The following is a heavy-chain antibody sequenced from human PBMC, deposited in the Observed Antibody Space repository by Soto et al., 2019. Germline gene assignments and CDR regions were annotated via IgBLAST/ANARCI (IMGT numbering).Heavy chain of an antibody. CDR2: IDPSGGTT. CDR1: RFILTSYY. D-gene: IGHD6-19*01. V-gene: IGHV1-46*01. J-gene: IGHJ4*02. Sequence: GPVKVCCQASRFILTSYYIHWVRQAPGQGLEWMGIIDPSGGTTTDAQKFQGRITMTRDTSTSTVYMELSSLRSEDTAVYYCARTEQWLVPPFDYWGQGTLVTVSS. CDR3: ARTEQWLVPPFDY.